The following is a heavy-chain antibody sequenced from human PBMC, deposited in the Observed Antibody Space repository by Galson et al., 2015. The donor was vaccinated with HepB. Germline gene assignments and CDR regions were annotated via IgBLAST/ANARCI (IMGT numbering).Heavy chain of an antibody. CDR2: VYSSGIT. Sequence: SETLSLTCTVSGGSMHVFHWGWIRQSPQTGLEWLGSVYSSGITNYNPSLRSRLIISIDTSRNLFSLQLSSVTAADTAMYYCTRHEYGRGSDSWGQGTLVTVSS. V-gene: IGHV4-59*08. D-gene: IGHD3-10*01. J-gene: IGHJ4*02. CDR3: TRHEYGRGSDS. CDR1: GGSMHVFH.